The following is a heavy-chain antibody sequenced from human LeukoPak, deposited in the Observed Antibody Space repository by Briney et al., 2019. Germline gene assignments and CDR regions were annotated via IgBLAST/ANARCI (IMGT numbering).Heavy chain of an antibody. CDR1: GGSISSFY. V-gene: IGHV4-59*01. CDR3: ASASSAWPYYFNF. Sequence: PSETLSLTCSVSGGSISSFYWGWIRQPPGKGLEWIGYIWHSGSTNYHPSLKSRVTISIDTSKTQFSLKLTSVTAADTAMYYCASASSAWPYYFNFWGQGSLVAVSS. CDR2: IWHSGST. J-gene: IGHJ4*02. D-gene: IGHD1-26*01.